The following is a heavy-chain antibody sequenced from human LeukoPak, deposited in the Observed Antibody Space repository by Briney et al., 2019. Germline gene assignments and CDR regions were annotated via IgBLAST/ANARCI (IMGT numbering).Heavy chain of an antibody. CDR2: IKSDDAGAAT. CDR3: ITPPD. CDR1: GLRVSDAW. D-gene: IGHD3-10*01. V-gene: IGHV3-15*01. J-gene: IGHJ4*02. Sequence: GGSLRLSCAVSGLRVSDAWMAWVRQAPGKGLEWVGRIKSDDAGAATDYAAPVKGRFSISRDDSKNTLYLQMNSLETEDTAVYYGITPPDWGQGTLVTVST.